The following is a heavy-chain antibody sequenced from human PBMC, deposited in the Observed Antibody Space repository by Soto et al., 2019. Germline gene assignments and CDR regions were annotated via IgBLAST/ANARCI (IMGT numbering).Heavy chain of an antibody. J-gene: IGHJ6*03. CDR1: GYTFTSYD. CDR3: ARGLHDFCSGYRSTNYYYYYMDV. D-gene: IGHD3-3*01. CDR2: MNPNSGNT. V-gene: IGHV1-8*01. Sequence: QVQLVQSGAAVKKPGASVKVSCKASGYTFTSYDINWVRQATGQGLEWMGWMNPNSGNTGYAQKFQGRVTMTRKTSISTAYMELSSLRSEDTAVYYCARGLHDFCSGYRSTNYYYYYMDVWGKGTTVTVSS.